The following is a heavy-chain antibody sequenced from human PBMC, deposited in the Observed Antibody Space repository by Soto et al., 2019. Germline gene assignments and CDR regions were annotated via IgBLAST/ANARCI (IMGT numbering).Heavy chain of an antibody. CDR2: FYYSGST. J-gene: IGHJ4*02. Sequence: SETLSLTCTVSGGSISSGGYYWSWIRQHPGKGLEWIGYFYYSGSTYYNPSLKSRVTISVDTSKNQFSLKPSSVTAADTAVYYCARDRGYEKFFDYWGQGTLVTVSS. D-gene: IGHD3-22*01. CDR1: GGSISSGGYY. CDR3: ARDRGYEKFFDY. V-gene: IGHV4-31*03.